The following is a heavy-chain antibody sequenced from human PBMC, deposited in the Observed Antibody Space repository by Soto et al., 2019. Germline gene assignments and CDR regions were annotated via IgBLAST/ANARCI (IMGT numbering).Heavy chain of an antibody. CDR3: ARGIFMVYPSYYYCMDV. CDR1: GDSVSSNSAA. D-gene: IGHD3-10*01. J-gene: IGHJ6*03. CDR2: TYYRSKWYN. Sequence: PSQTLSLTCAISGDSVSSNSAAWNWIRQSPSRGLEWLGRTYYRSKWYNDYAVSVKSRITINPDTSKNQFSLQLNSVTPEDTAVYYCARGIFMVYPSYYYCMDVWGKGTTVTVSS. V-gene: IGHV6-1*01.